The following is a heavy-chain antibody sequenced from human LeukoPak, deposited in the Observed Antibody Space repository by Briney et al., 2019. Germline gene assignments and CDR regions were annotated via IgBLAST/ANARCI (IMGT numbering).Heavy chain of an antibody. CDR1: GFTFSSYS. J-gene: IGHJ5*02. D-gene: IGHD3-22*01. CDR3: AKLLYNYYYDSSGPYVS. V-gene: IGHV3-21*01. Sequence: GGSLRLSCAASGFTFSSYSMNWVRQAPGKGLEWVSSISSSSSYIYYADSVKGRFTISRDNAKNSLYLQMNSLRAEDTAVYYCAKLLYNYYYDSSGPYVSWGQGTLVTVSS. CDR2: ISSSSSYI.